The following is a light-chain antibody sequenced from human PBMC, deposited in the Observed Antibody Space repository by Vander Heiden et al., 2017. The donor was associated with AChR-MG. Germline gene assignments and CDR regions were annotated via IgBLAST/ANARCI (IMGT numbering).Light chain of an antibody. Sequence: SYELTQPPPASVSPGPTARITCSGNTSGDKCSCRDQQKPGQSPVLFLHHDRKRNSRTPERFSGSNSGNTATLAISGTQAMDEDDYYCQAWDSSTATLWVFGGGTKLTVL. V-gene: IGLV3-1*01. CDR2: HDR. CDR1: TSGDKC. CDR3: QAWDSSTATLWV. J-gene: IGLJ3*02.